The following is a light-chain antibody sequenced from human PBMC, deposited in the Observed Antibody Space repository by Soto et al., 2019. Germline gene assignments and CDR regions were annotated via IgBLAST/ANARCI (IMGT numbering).Light chain of an antibody. CDR2: DAS. J-gene: IGKJ1*01. V-gene: IGKV3-11*01. CDR3: QKSIKWSLS. CDR1: QSVSNY. Sequence: EIVLTQSPATLSLSPGERATLSCRASQSVSNYFAWYQQKPGQAPRLLIYDASKRATGIPARFSGSGSGTDFTLTIGSLEPEDFAVYYCQKSIKWSLSFAQGTKVKI.